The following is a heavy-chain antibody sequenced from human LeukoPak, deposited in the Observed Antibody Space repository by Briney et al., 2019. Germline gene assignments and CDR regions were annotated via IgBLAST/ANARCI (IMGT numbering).Heavy chain of an antibody. CDR1: GFSFSGYA. CDR3: ARDPGYCSGGSCGWWYYFDY. V-gene: IGHV3-64*01. J-gene: IGHJ4*02. CDR2: ISSNGGST. D-gene: IGHD2-15*01. Sequence: GGSLRLSCAASGFSFSGYAMHWVRQAPGKGLEYVSAISSNGGSTYYANSVKGRFTISRDNSKNTLYLQMGGLRAEDMAVYYCARDPGYCSGGSCGWWYYFDYWGQGTLVTVSS.